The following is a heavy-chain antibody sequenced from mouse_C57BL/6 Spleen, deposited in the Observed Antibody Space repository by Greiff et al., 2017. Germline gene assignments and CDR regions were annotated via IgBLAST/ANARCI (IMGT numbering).Heavy chain of an antibody. D-gene: IGHD1-1*01. CDR1: GFTFSDYY. CDR2: INYDGSST. J-gene: IGHJ1*03. V-gene: IGHV5-16*01. Sequence: EVKVVESEGGLVQPGSSMKLSCTASGFTFSDYYMAWVRQVPEKGLEWVANINYDGSSTYYLDSLKSRFIISRDNAKNILYLQMSSLKSEDTATYYCAREGSSPWYFDVWGTGTTVTVSS. CDR3: AREGSSPWYFDV.